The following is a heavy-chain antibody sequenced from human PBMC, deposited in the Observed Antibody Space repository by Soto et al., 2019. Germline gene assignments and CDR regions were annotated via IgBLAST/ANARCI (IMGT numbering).Heavy chain of an antibody. CDR2: IYYSGST. J-gene: IGHJ4*02. V-gene: IGHV4-59*01. D-gene: IGHD4-17*01. CDR1: GGSISSYY. CDR3: ARDRYDYGDYVLDY. Sequence: SETLSLTCTVSGGSISSYYWSWIRQPPGKGLEWIGYIYYSGSTNYNPSLKSRVTISVDTSKNQFSLKLSSVTAADTAVYYCARDRYDYGDYVLDYWGQGTLVTVSS.